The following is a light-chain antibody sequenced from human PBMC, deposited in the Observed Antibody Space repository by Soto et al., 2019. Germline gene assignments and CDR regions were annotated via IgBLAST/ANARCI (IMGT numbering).Light chain of an antibody. V-gene: IGKV4-1*01. CDR3: QQYYSTPF. CDR1: QSILYSSNNKNY. CDR2: WAS. J-gene: IGKJ2*01. Sequence: DIVMTQSPDSLAVSLGERATINCKSSQSILYSSNNKNYLAWFQQHPGQPPKLLIYWASTRESGVPDRFSGSGSGTDFTLTISSLQAEDVAVYYCQQYYSTPFVDQGTKLEIK.